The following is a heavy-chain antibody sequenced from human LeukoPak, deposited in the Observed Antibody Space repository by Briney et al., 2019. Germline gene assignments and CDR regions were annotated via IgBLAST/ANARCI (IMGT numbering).Heavy chain of an antibody. D-gene: IGHD2-15*01. Sequence: GRSLRLSCVASGFSFSTYGMHWVRRAPGKGLEWVAVISSDASNQHYTDSVKGRFAISRDNSRNTLYLQMNSLRYEDTAVYYCAKDGCSGGSCQADYWGQGTLVTVSS. J-gene: IGHJ4*02. V-gene: IGHV3-30*18. CDR2: ISSDASNQ. CDR1: GFSFSTYG. CDR3: AKDGCSGGSCQADY.